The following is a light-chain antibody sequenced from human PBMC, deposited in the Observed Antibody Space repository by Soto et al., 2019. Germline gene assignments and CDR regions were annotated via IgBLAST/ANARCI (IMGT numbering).Light chain of an antibody. J-gene: IGLJ3*02. Sequence: QSALTQPDSVSGWPGQSITIYCTGTSSDVGGSNYVSWYQLSPGKAPKLLIYDVDRTSGVSNRFSGSKSGNTASLTSSGLQAEYEADYYCNSYTSSGTVVFGGGTQLTV. V-gene: IGLV2-14*01. CDR2: DV. CDR1: SSDVGGSNY. CDR3: NSYTSSGTVV.